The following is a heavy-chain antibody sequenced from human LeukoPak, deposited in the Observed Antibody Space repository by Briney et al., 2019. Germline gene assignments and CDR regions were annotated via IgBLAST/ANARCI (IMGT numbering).Heavy chain of an antibody. CDR2: IRYDGSNK. D-gene: IGHD3-22*01. V-gene: IGHV3-30*02. Sequence: PGGSLRLSCAASGYTFSSYGMHWVRQAPGKGLEWVAFIRYDGSNKYYADSVKGRFTISRDNAKNSLYLQMNSLRAEDTAVYFCASGSDDSGYRSLGYWGQGTLVTVSS. CDR1: GYTFSSYG. CDR3: ASGSDDSGYRSLGY. J-gene: IGHJ4*02.